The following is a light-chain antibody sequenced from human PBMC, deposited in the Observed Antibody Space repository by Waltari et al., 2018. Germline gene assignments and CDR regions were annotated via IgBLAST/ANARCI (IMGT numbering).Light chain of an antibody. Sequence: TSRASQTIYNSLNWYQHKPGKAPKLLISDTSTWQSGVPSRFSGRGSGTEFTLTISRLQPEDFGTYYCQQSYTLPYTFGQGTKLDI. J-gene: IGKJ2*01. CDR2: DTS. CDR3: QQSYTLPYT. CDR1: QTIYNS. V-gene: IGKV1-39*01.